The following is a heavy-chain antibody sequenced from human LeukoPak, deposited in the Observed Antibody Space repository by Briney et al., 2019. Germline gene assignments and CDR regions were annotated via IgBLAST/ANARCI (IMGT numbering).Heavy chain of an antibody. J-gene: IGHJ6*03. V-gene: IGHV4-34*01. CDR2: INHSGST. Sequence: KPSETLSLTCAIYGESFSGSYWSWIRQPPGKGLEWIGEINHSGSTNYNPSLKSRVTISVDTSKNQFSLKLSSVTAADTAVYYCARLGYCSSTSCYRYYYYMDVWGKGTTVTVSS. CDR3: ARLGYCSSTSCYRYYYYMDV. D-gene: IGHD2-2*01. CDR1: GESFSGSY.